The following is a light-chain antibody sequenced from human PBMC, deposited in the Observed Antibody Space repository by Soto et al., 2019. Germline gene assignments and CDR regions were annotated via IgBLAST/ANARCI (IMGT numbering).Light chain of an antibody. V-gene: IGLV2-11*01. Sequence: QSALTQPLSVSGSPGQSVTISCTGTSSDVGGYNFVSWYQQHPGKVPKRIIYDVRNRPSGVPDRFSGSKSGNTASLTISGLQAEDEADYYCCSYAGSYTYVFGTGTKVTVL. CDR2: DVR. J-gene: IGLJ1*01. CDR1: SSDVGGYNF. CDR3: CSYAGSYTYV.